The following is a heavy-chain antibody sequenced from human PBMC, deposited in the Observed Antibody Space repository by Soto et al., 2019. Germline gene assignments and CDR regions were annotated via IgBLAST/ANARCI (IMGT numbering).Heavy chain of an antibody. CDR3: SRQHCSGGSCYSGRYYFDY. J-gene: IGHJ4*02. CDR2: IIPIFGTP. V-gene: IGHV1-69*01. D-gene: IGHD2-15*01. Sequence: QVQLVQSGAEMKKPRSSMKVSCKASGGTFSSDGINWVRQAPGQGLEWMGGIIPIFGTPNYAQKFRGRITITADGSLSTAYMELSGLRSDDTAVYFCSRQHCSGGSCYSGRYYFDYWGQGTLVTVSS. CDR1: GGTFSSDG.